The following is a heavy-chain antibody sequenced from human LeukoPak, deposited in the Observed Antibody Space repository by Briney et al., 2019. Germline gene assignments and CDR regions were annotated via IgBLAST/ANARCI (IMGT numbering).Heavy chain of an antibody. V-gene: IGHV4-59*08. CDR3: ARQGSSGWSHFDH. J-gene: IGHJ4*02. CDR2: IYYSGST. D-gene: IGHD6-19*01. Sequence: SETLSLTCTVSGGSMSPYHWGWIRQPPGKGLEWTGYIYYSGSTNYNPSLNSRVTISVDTSKNQFSLRLSSVTAADTAVYYCARQGSSGWSHFDHWGQGTLVTVSS. CDR1: GGSMSPYH.